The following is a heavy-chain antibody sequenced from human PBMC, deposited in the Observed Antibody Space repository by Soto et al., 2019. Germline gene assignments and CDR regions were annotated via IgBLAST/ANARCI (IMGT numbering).Heavy chain of an antibody. Sequence: ACQGPGQGLEWMGWMNPYSGATTYGANYKGRINLTRDTSLSTSYMELIGLRSDDTAVYYCATAKRGTVSLLSAWGQATLVTVSS. CDR2: MNPYSGAT. J-gene: IGHJ5*01. V-gene: IGHV1-2*02. D-gene: IGHD4-4*01. CDR3: ATAKRGTVSLLSA.